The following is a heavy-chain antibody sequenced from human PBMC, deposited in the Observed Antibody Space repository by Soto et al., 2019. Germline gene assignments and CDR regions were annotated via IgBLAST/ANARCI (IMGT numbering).Heavy chain of an antibody. D-gene: IGHD3-10*01. CDR2: INIDGTTT. V-gene: IGHV3-74*01. J-gene: IGHJ4*02. CDR3: ARGRLYYYYSCDY. Sequence: GVSLRLSCAASGFTFRTYWVHWVRQVPGKGLVWVSRINIDGTTTTYADSVKGRFTISRDNTKNTVSLQMNSLRAEDTAVYYCARGRLYYYYSCDYWGQGTLVTGS. CDR1: GFTFRTYW.